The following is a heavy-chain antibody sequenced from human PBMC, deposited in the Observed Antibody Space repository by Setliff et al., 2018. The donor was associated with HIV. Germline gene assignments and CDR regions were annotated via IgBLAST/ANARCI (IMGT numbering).Heavy chain of an antibody. CDR2: INWDGERT. J-gene: IGHJ6*04. CDR1: GFTFSNYW. CDR3: ARVDGVSYYYHMDV. Sequence: GGSLRLSCAASGFTFSNYWMTWVRQTPGKGLEWVAGINWDGERTGYAESVKGRFIISRDDAKNSLYLQMNSLRAEDSALYYCARVDGVSYYYHMDVWGKGTTVTVSS. V-gene: IGHV3-20*04. D-gene: IGHD2-8*01.